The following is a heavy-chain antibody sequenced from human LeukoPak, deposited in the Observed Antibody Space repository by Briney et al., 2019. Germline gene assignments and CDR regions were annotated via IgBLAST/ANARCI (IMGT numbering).Heavy chain of an antibody. CDR3: ARLRVRPSQMTTVSTFDN. Sequence: GGSLRLSCAASGFNFGSHWMTWVRQAPGKGLEWVANIKQDGSEKYYVDSVKGRFTISRDNAKNSLYLQMNSLRVEDTAVYYCARLRVRPSQMTTVSTFDNWGQGTLVTVSS. J-gene: IGHJ4*02. CDR1: GFNFGSHW. D-gene: IGHD4-17*01. CDR2: IKQDGSEK. V-gene: IGHV3-7*01.